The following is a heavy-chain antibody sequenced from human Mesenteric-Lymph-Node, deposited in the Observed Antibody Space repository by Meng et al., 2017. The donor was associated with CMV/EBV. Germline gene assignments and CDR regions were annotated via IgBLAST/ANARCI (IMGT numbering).Heavy chain of an antibody. CDR2: IYHSGST. D-gene: IGHD3-10*01. J-gene: IGHJ4*02. Sequence: SETLSLTCTVSGGSISSSDYYWNWIRQHPGKGLEWIGYIYHSGSTYRNPSLKSRVSISADTSKNQFSLKLSSVTAADTAVYYCARFQFSPGFLDYWGQGTLVTVSS. V-gene: IGHV4-31*03. CDR1: GGSISSSDYY. CDR3: ARFQFSPGFLDY.